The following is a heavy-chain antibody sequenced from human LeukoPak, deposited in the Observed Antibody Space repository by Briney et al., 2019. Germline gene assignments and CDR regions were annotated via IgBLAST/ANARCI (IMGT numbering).Heavy chain of an antibody. CDR1: GFTVSSNY. Sequence: PGGSPRLSCAASGFTVSSNYMSWVRQAPGKGLEWVSVIYSGGSTYYADSVKGRFTISRDNFKNTLYLQMNSLRAEDTAVYYCARVRDSSGYAYWGQGTLVTVSS. CDR3: ARVRDSSGYAY. CDR2: IYSGGST. D-gene: IGHD3-22*01. J-gene: IGHJ4*02. V-gene: IGHV3-53*01.